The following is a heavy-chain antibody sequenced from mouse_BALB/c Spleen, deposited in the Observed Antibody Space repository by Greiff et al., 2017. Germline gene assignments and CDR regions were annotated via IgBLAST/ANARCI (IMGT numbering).Heavy chain of an antibody. J-gene: IGHJ4*01. CDR2: IWAGGST. V-gene: IGHV2-9*02. CDR1: GFSLTSSG. CDR3: ARDYDGEAYYDMDY. D-gene: IGHD2-12*01. Sequence: VKLMESGPGLVAPSQSLSITCTASGFSLTSSGVHWVRQPPGKGLEWLGVIWAGGSTNYNSAIMSRLSIIKDNSKSQVFLKMNSLQTDDTAMYYCARDYDGEAYYDMDYWGQGTSVTVSS.